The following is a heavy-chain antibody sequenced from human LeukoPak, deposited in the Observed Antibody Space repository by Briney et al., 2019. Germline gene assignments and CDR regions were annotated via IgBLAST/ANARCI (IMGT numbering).Heavy chain of an antibody. D-gene: IGHD3-22*01. CDR3: AKVRSYDNNGYYDY. CDR1: GFTFDDYA. V-gene: IGHV3-43D*04. CDR2: ISWDGGST. Sequence: QTGGSLRLSCAASGFTFDDYAMHWVRQAPGKGLEWVSLISWDGGSTYYADSVKGRFTISRDNSKNSLYLQMNSLRAEDTALCSCAKVRSYDNNGYYDYWGQGTLVTVSS. J-gene: IGHJ4*02.